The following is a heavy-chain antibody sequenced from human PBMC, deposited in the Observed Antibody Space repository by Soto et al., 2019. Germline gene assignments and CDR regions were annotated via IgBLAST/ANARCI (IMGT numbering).Heavy chain of an antibody. CDR2: IYYSGST. J-gene: IGHJ6*03. CDR3: ASPGVYWNYPTAQYYYMDV. D-gene: IGHD1-7*01. V-gene: IGHV4-39*01. CDR1: GFTFSSYA. Sequence: GSLRLSCAASGFTFSSYAMSWVRQAPGKGLEWIGSIYYSGSTYYNPSLKSRVTISVDTSKNQFSLKLSSVTAADTAVYYCASPGVYWNYPTAQYYYMDVWGKGTTVTVSS.